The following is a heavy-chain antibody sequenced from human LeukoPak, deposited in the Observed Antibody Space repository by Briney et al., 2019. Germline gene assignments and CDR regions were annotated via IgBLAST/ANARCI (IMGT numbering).Heavy chain of an antibody. CDR2: ISGSGGGT. J-gene: IGHJ4*02. Sequence: PGGSLRLSCAASGFTFSSIAMSWGPQAPDKGLEWVSTISGSGGGTYYADSVKGRFTISRDDSKNTLYLQMNSLRADDTAVYYCAKDLGRYRNNFFDYWGQGNLVTVSS. V-gene: IGHV3-23*01. D-gene: IGHD1-26*01. CDR1: GFTFSSIA. CDR3: AKDLGRYRNNFFDY.